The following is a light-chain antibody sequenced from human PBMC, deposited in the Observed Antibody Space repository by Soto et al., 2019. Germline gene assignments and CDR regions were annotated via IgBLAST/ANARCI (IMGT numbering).Light chain of an antibody. CDR3: CSYAGSY. CDR1: SSDVGGYNY. Sequence: QSALTQPRSVSGSPGQSVTISCTGTSSDVGGYNYVSWYQQHPGKAPKLMIYDVSKRPSGVPDRFSGSKSGNTASLTISGLQAEDEADYYCCSYAGSYLGGGTQLTVL. CDR2: DVS. J-gene: IGLJ2*01. V-gene: IGLV2-11*01.